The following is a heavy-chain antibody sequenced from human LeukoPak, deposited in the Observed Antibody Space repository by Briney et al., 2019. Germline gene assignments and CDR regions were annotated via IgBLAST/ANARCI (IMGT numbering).Heavy chain of an antibody. CDR1: GFIFSSLA. V-gene: IGHV3-23*01. J-gene: IGHJ4*02. CDR3: AKQFLGAN. Sequence: GGSLRLSCAASGFIFSSLAMTWVRQAPGKGLEWVSTINAVDANTYYADSVKGRFTVSRDNSRNTLYLQMNGLRAEDTAVYYCAKQFLGANWGQGTLVIVSS. CDR2: INAVDANT. D-gene: IGHD4/OR15-4a*01.